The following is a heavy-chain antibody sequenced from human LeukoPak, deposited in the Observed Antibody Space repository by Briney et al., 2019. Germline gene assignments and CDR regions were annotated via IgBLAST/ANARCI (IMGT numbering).Heavy chain of an antibody. CDR2: ISCSGGST. CDR1: GFIFNTHA. V-gene: IGHV3-23*01. CDR3: ANRPRDNNYYYYYYHMHV. Sequence: GGSLRLSCAASGFIFNTHAMSWVRLAPGKGLEWVSGISCSGGSTYYADSVKGRFTISRDNSKNTLYLQMHSLRAEDTAIYYCANRPRDNNYYYYYYHMHVWGNGTSVTVS. D-gene: IGHD1-1*01. J-gene: IGHJ6*03.